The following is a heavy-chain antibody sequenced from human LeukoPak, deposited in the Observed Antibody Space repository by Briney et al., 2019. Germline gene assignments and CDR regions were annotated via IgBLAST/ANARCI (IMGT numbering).Heavy chain of an antibody. J-gene: IGHJ4*02. V-gene: IGHV1-69*13. D-gene: IGHD2-21*02. CDR2: ITPIFRTP. Sequence: SVKVSCKASGGTFSSTTINWVRQAPGQGLEWMGGITPIFRTPNYSQKFQGRVTIAAVESMSTAYMELSSLRSEDTAVYYCARGWLAETTVVTPYNYWGQGTLVTVSS. CDR3: ARGWLAETTVVTPYNY. CDR1: GGTFSSTT.